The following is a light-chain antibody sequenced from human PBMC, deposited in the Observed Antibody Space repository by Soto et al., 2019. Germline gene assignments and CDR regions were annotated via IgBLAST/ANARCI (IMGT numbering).Light chain of an antibody. Sequence: EIVLTQSPGTLSLSPGERATLSCRASQSVSSNYLAWYQQKPGQAPRVLIYGASSRATGIPDRFSGGGSGTDFTLTISRLEPEDFAVYYCQQYGGSSWTFGQGTKVEIK. CDR2: GAS. CDR1: QSVSSNY. V-gene: IGKV3-20*01. CDR3: QQYGGSSWT. J-gene: IGKJ1*01.